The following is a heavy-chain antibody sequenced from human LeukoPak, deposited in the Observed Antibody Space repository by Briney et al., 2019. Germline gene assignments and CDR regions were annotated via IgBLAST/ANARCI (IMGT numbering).Heavy chain of an antibody. CDR1: GFTFSSYA. CDR3: AKWDYYYGMDV. J-gene: IGHJ6*02. Sequence: GVSLRLSCAASGFTFSSYAMSWVRQAPGKGLEWVSAISGSGGSKYYADSVKGRLTISRDNSKNTLYLQMNSLRAEDTAVYYCAKWDYYYGMDVWGQGTTVTVSS. CDR2: ISGSGGSK. V-gene: IGHV3-23*01.